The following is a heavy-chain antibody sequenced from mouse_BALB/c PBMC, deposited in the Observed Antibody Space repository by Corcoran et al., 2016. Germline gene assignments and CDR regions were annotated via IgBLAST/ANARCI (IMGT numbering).Heavy chain of an antibody. CDR3: ARSNYRYEGDWYFYV. Sequence: EVQQQQSWAELVNPGASVKWSCTASGFNITDTYMHWVKQRHEQGLEWIGRIDPANGNTKYDPKCQGKATITADTSSNTAYLQPSSLTSENTAVYYCARSNYRYEGDWYFYVWGAGTTVTVSS. D-gene: IGHD2-14*01. J-gene: IGHJ1*01. CDR1: GFNITDTY. CDR2: IDPANGNT. V-gene: IGHV14-3*02.